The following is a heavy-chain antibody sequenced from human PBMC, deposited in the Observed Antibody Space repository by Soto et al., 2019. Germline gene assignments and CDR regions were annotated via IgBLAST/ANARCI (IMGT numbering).Heavy chain of an antibody. Sequence: EVQLLESGGGLVQPGGSLRLSCAASGFTFSSYAMSWVRQAPGKGLEWVSAISGSGGSTYYADSMKGRFTISRDNSKNTLYLQMNSLRAEDTAVYYCATSAWGYYYGPPDYWGQGTLVTVSS. CDR2: ISGSGGST. CDR3: ATSAWGYYYGPPDY. D-gene: IGHD3-10*01. CDR1: GFTFSSYA. J-gene: IGHJ4*02. V-gene: IGHV3-23*01.